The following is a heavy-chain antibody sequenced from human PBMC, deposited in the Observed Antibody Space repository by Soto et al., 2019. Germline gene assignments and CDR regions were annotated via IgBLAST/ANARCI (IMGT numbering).Heavy chain of an antibody. CDR1: GLTFSSYA. CDR2: ISYDGSNK. Sequence: QVQLVESGGGVVQPGRSLRLSCAASGLTFSSYAMHWVRQAPGKGLEWVAVISYDGSNKYYADSVKGRFTISRDNSKNTVYLQMYSLRAEDTAVYYCARDAYYDFWSGYYYYYYGMDVWGQGTTVTVSS. V-gene: IGHV3-30-3*01. J-gene: IGHJ6*02. D-gene: IGHD3-3*01. CDR3: ARDAYYDFWSGYYYYYYGMDV.